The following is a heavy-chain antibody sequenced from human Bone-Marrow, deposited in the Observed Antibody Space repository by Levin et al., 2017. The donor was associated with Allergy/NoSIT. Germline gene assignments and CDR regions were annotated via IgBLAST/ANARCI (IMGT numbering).Heavy chain of an antibody. V-gene: IGHV3-66*01. CDR3: ARDRGGERSCWYY. D-gene: IGHD6-19*01. CDR1: GFTVSNNY. Sequence: GGSLRLSCAASGFTVSNNYVTWVRQAPGKGLEWVSLIYSGGSTYYADSVKARFTISRDNSKNTVYLQMNSLRAEDTAVYYCARDRGGERSCWYYWGQGTLVTVSS. J-gene: IGHJ4*02. CDR2: IYSGGST.